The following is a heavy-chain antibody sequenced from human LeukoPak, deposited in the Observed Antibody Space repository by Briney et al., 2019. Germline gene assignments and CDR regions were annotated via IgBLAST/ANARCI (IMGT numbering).Heavy chain of an antibody. V-gene: IGHV3-21*01. CDR1: GFTFSSYS. J-gene: IGHJ6*04. D-gene: IGHD3-10*01. CDR3: ARNYGSGSYLDHYYGMDV. CDR2: ISSSSSYI. Sequence: GGSLRLSCAASGFTFSSYSMNWVRQAPGKGLEGVSSISSSSSYIYYADSVKGRFTISRDNAKNSLYLQMNSLRAEDTAVYYCARNYGSGSYLDHYYGMDVWGKGTTVTVSS.